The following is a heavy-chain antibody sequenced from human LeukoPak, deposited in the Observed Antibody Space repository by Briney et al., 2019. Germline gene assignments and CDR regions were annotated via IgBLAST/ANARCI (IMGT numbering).Heavy chain of an antibody. D-gene: IGHD3-10*01. J-gene: IGHJ4*02. V-gene: IGHV1-8*01. Sequence: VASVKVSCKASGYTFTSYDINWVRQATGQGLEWMGWMNPNSGNTGYAQKFQGRVTMTRNTSISTAYMELSSLRSEDTAVYYCARESRKAGTGRGSYAPGYWGQGTLVTVSS. CDR1: GYTFTSYD. CDR3: ARESRKAGTGRGSYAPGY. CDR2: MNPNSGNT.